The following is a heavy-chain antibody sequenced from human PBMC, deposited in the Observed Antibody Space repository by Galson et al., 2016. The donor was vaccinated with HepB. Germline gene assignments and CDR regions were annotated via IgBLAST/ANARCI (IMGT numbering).Heavy chain of an antibody. CDR3: ARGVRPHFDS. Sequence: TLSLTCTVSGGSISSGYYYWSWIRQHPGKGLEWIGYIHSSGSTYYNPSLKSRVTISVDTSKKQFSLKLRSVTAADTAVYYCARGVRPHFDSWGQGTLVTVSS. V-gene: IGHV4-31*03. D-gene: IGHD1-1*01. J-gene: IGHJ4*02. CDR1: GGSISSGYYY. CDR2: IHSSGST.